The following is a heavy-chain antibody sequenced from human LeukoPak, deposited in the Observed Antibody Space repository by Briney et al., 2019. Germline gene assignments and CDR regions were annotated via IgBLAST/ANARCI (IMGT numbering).Heavy chain of an antibody. CDR3: AKDLWELLPPDYFDY. CDR1: GFTFSSYA. Sequence: GGSLRLSCAASGFTFSSYAMSWVRQAPGKGLEWVSAISGSGGSTYYADSVKGRFTISRDNSKNTPYLQMNSLRAEDTAVYYCAKDLWELLPPDYFDYWGQGTLVTVSS. CDR2: ISGSGGST. J-gene: IGHJ4*02. D-gene: IGHD1-26*01. V-gene: IGHV3-23*01.